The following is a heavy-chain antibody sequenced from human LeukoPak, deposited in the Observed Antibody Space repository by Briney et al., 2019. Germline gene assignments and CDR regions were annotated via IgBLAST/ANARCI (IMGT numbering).Heavy chain of an antibody. CDR1: GFTFSSYW. D-gene: IGHD4-23*01. V-gene: IGHV3-7*03. Sequence: GGSLRLSCAASGFTFSSYWMSWVRQAPGKGLEWVANIKQDGSEKYYVDSVKGRFTISRDNAKNSLYLQMNSLRAEDTAVYYCAEGWLAETMVVTPYNYWGQGTLVTVSS. J-gene: IGHJ4*02. CDR3: AEGWLAETMVVTPYNY. CDR2: IKQDGSEK.